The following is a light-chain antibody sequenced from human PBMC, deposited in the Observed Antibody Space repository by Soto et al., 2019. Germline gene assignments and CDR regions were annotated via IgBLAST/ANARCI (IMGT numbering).Light chain of an antibody. CDR3: QDYTSAPRT. V-gene: IGKV1-27*01. Sequence: DIQMTQSPSSLSASIGDRVTISCRASQGISNDLAWYQQKPGKVPYLLIYAASTSHSGVPSRFRGSGSGTDFTLTISSLQPEGVATYFCQDYTSAPRTFGQRTKVDIK. CDR1: QGISND. CDR2: AAS. J-gene: IGKJ1*01.